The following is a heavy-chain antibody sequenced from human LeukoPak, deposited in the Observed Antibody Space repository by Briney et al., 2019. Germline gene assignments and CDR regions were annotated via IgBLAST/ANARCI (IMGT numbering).Heavy chain of an antibody. CDR1: GGSIGSYY. CDR3: ARGRWKTGMDTPYYFDY. V-gene: IGHV4-4*07. Sequence: SETLSLTCTVSGGSIGSYYWSCIRLPAGKGLEWIGRTHTSGSTNYNPSLKSRVTMSVDTSMNQFSLKLSSVTAADTAVYYCARGRWKTGMDTPYYFDYWGQGTLVTVSS. J-gene: IGHJ4*02. CDR2: THTSGST. D-gene: IGHD5-18*01.